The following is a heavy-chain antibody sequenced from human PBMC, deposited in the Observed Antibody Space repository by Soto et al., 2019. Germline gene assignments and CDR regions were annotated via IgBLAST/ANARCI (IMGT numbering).Heavy chain of an antibody. D-gene: IGHD2-15*01. V-gene: IGHV4-4*02. CDR2: IYHSGST. CDR1: SGSISSSNW. CDR3: ARTNYTPVHYYYYYMDV. Sequence: QVQLQESGPGLVKPSGTLSLTCAVSSGSISSSNWWSWVRQPPGKGLEWIGEIYHSGSTNYNPSLQSRVTISVDKSKNQFSLKLSSVTAADTAVYYCARTNYTPVHYYYYYMDVWGKGTTVTVSS. J-gene: IGHJ6*03.